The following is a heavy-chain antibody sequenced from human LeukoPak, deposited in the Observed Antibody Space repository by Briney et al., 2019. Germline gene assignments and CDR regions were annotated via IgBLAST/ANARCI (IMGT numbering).Heavy chain of an antibody. D-gene: IGHD6-13*01. V-gene: IGHV4-59*01. CDR3: ARLGRGSNWRTNGMDY. Sequence: ETLSLTCTVSGDSISSYYWSWIRQPPGKGLEWIGYIYYSGSTNYNPSLKSRVTISLDTSKNQFPLNLRSVTAADTAVYYCARLGRGSNWRTNGMDYWGQGTLVTVSS. CDR2: IYYSGST. J-gene: IGHJ4*01. CDR1: GDSISSYY.